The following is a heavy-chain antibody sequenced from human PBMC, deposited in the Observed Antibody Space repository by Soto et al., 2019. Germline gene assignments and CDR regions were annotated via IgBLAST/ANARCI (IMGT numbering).Heavy chain of an antibody. CDR2: ISSDGSNK. D-gene: IGHD5-18*01. V-gene: IGHV3-30-3*01. J-gene: IGHJ3*02. Sequence: QVQLVESGGGVVQPGRSLRLSCAASGFIFSSYAMHWVRQAPGKGLEWVAVISSDGSNKYYADSVKGRFTISRDNPKNTLYLQMNSLRAEDMAVYYCARDRHRQDTVMVMDAFDTWGQGTMVTVSS. CDR1: GFIFSSYA. CDR3: ARDRHRQDTVMVMDAFDT.